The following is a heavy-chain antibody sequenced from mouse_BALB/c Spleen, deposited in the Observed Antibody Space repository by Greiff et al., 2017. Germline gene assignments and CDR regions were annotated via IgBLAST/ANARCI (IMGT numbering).Heavy chain of an antibody. J-gene: IGHJ1*01. Sequence: VHLVESGPGLVQPSQSLSITCTVSGFSLTSYGVHWVRQSPGKGLEWLGVIWSGGSTDYNAAFISRLSISKDNSKSQVFFKMNSLQANDTAIYYCARNWNYYGSSPYWYFDVWGAGTTVTVSS. CDR2: IWSGGST. CDR3: ARNWNYYGSSPYWYFDV. V-gene: IGHV2-2*02. CDR1: GFSLTSYG. D-gene: IGHD1-1*01.